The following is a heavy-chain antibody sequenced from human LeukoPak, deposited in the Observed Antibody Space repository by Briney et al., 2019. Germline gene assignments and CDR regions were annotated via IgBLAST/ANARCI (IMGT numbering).Heavy chain of an antibody. D-gene: IGHD6-19*01. V-gene: IGHV4-34*01. CDR3: ARKRSSGWYSEFDY. CDR1: GGSISSYY. J-gene: IGHJ4*02. Sequence: SETLSLTCTVSGGSISSYYWSWIRQPPGKGLEWIGEINHSGSTNYNPSLKSRVTISVDTSKNQFSLKLSSVTAADTAVYYCARKRSSGWYSEFDYWGQGTPVTVSS. CDR2: INHSGST.